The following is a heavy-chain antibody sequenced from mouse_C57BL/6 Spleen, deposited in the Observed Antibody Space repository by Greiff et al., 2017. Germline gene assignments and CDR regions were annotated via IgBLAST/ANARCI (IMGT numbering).Heavy chain of an antibody. CDR1: GYTFTSYW. CDR2: IDPSDSYT. V-gene: IGHV1-69*01. Sequence: QVQLQQPGAELVMPGASVKLSCKASGYTFTSYWMHWVKQRPGQGLEWIGEIDPSDSYTNYNQKFKGKSTLNVDKSSSTAYMQLSSLTSEDSAGYYCARTFYYGLAYWGQGTLVTVSA. D-gene: IGHD2-1*01. J-gene: IGHJ3*01. CDR3: ARTFYYGLAY.